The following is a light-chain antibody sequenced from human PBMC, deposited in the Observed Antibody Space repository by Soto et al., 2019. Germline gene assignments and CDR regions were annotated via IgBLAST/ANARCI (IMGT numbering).Light chain of an antibody. CDR1: SSNIGAGYD. V-gene: IGLV1-40*01. CDR3: QSYDSSLSGSRV. Sequence: QPVLTQPPSVSGAPGQRVTISCTGSSSNIGAGYDVHWYRQLPRTAPKLLIYSNTNRPSGVPDRFSGSKSGTSASLAITGLQAEDEADYYCQSYDSSLSGSRVYGGGTKLTVL. J-gene: IGLJ2*01. CDR2: SNT.